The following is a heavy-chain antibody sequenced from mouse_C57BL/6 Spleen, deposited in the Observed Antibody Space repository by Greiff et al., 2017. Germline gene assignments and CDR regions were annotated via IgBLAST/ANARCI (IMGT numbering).Heavy chain of an antibody. CDR2: IYPSDSET. CDR1: GYTFTSYW. CDR3: ALGGYYYGSSHPAWFAY. V-gene: IGHV1-61*01. D-gene: IGHD1-1*01. Sequence: QVQLQQPGAELVRPGSSVKLSCKASGYTFTSYWMDWVKQRPGQGLEWIGNIYPSDSETHYNQKFKDKATLTVDKSSSTAYMQLSSLTSEDSAVYYCALGGYYYGSSHPAWFAYWGQGTLVTVST. J-gene: IGHJ3*01.